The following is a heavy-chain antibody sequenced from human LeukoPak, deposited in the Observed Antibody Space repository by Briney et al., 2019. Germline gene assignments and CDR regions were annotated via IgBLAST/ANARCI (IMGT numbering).Heavy chain of an antibody. V-gene: IGHV3-21*01. CDR2: ISSGSSYI. Sequence: PGGSLRLSCAASGFTFSSYSMNWVRQAPGKGLEWVSSISSGSSYIYYADSVKGRFTISRDNAKNSLYLQMNSLRAEDTAVYYCARDLIPYFCSGGSCYSVGWFDPWGQGTLVTVSS. D-gene: IGHD2-15*01. J-gene: IGHJ5*02. CDR3: ARDLIPYFCSGGSCYSVGWFDP. CDR1: GFTFSSYS.